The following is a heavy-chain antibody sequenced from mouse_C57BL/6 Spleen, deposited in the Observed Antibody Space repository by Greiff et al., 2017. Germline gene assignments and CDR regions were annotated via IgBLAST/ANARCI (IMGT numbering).Heavy chain of an antibody. J-gene: IGHJ2*01. Sequence: EVKLMESGGDLVKPGGSLKLSCAASGFTFSSYGMSWVRQTPDKRLEWVATISSGGSYTYYPDSVKGRFTISRDNAKNTLYLQMSSLKSEDTAMYYCASRSYFDYWGQGTTLTVSS. CDR3: ASRSYFDY. V-gene: IGHV5-6*02. CDR2: ISSGGSYT. CDR1: GFTFSSYG.